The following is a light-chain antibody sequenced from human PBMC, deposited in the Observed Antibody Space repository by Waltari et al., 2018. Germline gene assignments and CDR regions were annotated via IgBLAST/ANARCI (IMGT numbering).Light chain of an antibody. CDR2: DAS. CDR3: QNHERLPAT. Sequence: EIVLTQSPGTLSLSPGERATLSCRASQNIGRYLVWYQQKPGQAPRLLIYDASRRATGIPDRFSGSGSGTDFSLTISRLEPEDFAVYYCQNHERLPATFGQGTKVEIK. V-gene: IGKV3-20*01. J-gene: IGKJ1*01. CDR1: QNIGRY.